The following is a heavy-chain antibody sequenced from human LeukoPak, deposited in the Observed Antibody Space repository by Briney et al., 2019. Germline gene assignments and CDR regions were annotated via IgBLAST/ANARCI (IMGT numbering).Heavy chain of an antibody. J-gene: IGHJ4*02. D-gene: IGHD2-15*01. V-gene: IGHV4-59*08. Sequence: SETLSLTCTVSGGSIASNYWSSIRQPPGKGLEWIGYIYYSGSTNYNPSLKSRVTISVDTSKNQFSLKLTSVTAAAMDVYYCARYYCSGGSCYHPGFDYWGQGTLVTVSS. CDR3: ARYYCSGGSCYHPGFDY. CDR1: GGSIASNY. CDR2: IYYSGST.